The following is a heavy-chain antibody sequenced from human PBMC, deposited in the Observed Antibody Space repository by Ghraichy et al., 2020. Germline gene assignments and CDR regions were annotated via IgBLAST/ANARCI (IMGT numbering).Heavy chain of an antibody. CDR3: ARESSGWAYYYYGMDV. CDR2: IYYSGST. Sequence: SETLSLTCTVSGGSVSSGSYYWSWIRQPPGKGLEWIGYIYYSGSTNYNPSLKSQVTISVDTSKNQFSLKLSSVTAADTAVYYCARESSGWAYYYYGMDVWGQGTTVTVSS. V-gene: IGHV4-61*01. D-gene: IGHD6-19*01. J-gene: IGHJ6*02. CDR1: GGSVSSGSYY.